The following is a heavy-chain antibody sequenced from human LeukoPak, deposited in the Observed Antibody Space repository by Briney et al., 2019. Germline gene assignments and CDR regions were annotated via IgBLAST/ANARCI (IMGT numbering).Heavy chain of an antibody. V-gene: IGHV3-53*01. CDR3: AREYYYGSGSLNY. CDR2: IYSGGST. J-gene: IGHJ4*02. CDR1: GFIVSSNY. Sequence: PGGSLRLSCAACGFIVSSNYMSGVRQAPGKGLEWVSVIYSGGSTYYADSVKGRFTISRDNSKNTLYLQMNSLRAEDTAVYYCAREYYYGSGSLNYWGQGTLVTVSS. D-gene: IGHD3-10*01.